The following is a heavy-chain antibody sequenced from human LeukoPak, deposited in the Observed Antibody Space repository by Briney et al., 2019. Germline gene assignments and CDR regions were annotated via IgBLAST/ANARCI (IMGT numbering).Heavy chain of an antibody. D-gene: IGHD6-6*01. Sequence: PGGSLRLSCVASGFTFSNYWMHWVRQPPGKGLVWVSRIYVDGRTTNYADSVKGRFTISRDNSKNTLYLQMNSLRAEDTALYYCVKASSSSPQYNWFDAWGQGTLVTVSS. V-gene: IGHV3-74*01. CDR2: IYVDGRTT. CDR1: GFTFSNYW. J-gene: IGHJ5*02. CDR3: VKASSSSPQYNWFDA.